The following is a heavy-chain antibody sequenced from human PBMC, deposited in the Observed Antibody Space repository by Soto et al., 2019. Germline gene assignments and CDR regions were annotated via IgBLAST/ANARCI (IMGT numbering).Heavy chain of an antibody. Sequence: DVQLLESGGSLVQPGGSLRLSCAASGFTFNAYSLSWVRQAPGKGLQWVSAISTTGGNTYYADSVKGRFTISRDNSQNTLSLQMNSLRAEDTAVYYCARPDGATYNFRYWGQGTLVTVSS. J-gene: IGHJ4*02. CDR3: ARPDGATYNFRY. V-gene: IGHV3-23*01. CDR2: ISTTGGNT. D-gene: IGHD1-1*01. CDR1: GFTFNAYS.